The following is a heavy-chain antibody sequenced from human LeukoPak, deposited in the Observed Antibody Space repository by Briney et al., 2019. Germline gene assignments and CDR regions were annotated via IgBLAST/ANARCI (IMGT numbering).Heavy chain of an antibody. CDR1: GXSVTNNY. CDR2: FYVGGAT. V-gene: IGHV3-53*05. Sequence: AGGSLRLSCAVSGXSVTNNYMSWVRQAPGKGLEWVSVFYVGGATYYADSVKGRFTISRDNSKNTLYLQMNSLRAEDTAVYYCARGNNVLMVTGCFDYWGQGTLVTVSS. CDR3: ARGNNVLMVTGCFDY. D-gene: IGHD2-21*02. J-gene: IGHJ4*02.